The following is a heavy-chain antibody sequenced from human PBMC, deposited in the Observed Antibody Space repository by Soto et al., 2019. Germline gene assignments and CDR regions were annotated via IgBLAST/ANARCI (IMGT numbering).Heavy chain of an antibody. CDR2: IYYSGST. Sequence: LSLTCTVSGGSISSGGYYWSWIRQHPGKGLEWIGYIYYSGSTYYNPSLKSRVTISVDTSKNQFSLKLSSVTAADTAVYYCASSRETIAAAGTAFDYWGQGTLVTVSS. J-gene: IGHJ4*02. CDR1: GGSISSGGYY. CDR3: ASSRETIAAAGTAFDY. D-gene: IGHD6-13*01. V-gene: IGHV4-31*03.